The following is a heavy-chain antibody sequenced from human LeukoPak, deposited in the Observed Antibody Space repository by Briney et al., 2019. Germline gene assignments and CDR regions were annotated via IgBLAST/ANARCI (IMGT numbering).Heavy chain of an antibody. CDR2: ITKDSDRT. Sequence: PGGSLRLSCEASGFFFGGHAMNWLRQAPGKGPEWIAFITKDSDRTYYADSVEGRFTVSRDNAKNSLYLQMSSLRVEDTAIYYCARYHLGSYLKEPFDHWGQGSVVTVSS. D-gene: IGHD3-10*01. J-gene: IGHJ4*02. CDR1: GFFFGGHA. V-gene: IGHV3-48*01. CDR3: ARYHLGSYLKEPFDH.